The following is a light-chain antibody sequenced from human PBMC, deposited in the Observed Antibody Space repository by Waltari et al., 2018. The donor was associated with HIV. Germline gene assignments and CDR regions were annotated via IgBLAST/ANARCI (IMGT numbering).Light chain of an antibody. V-gene: IGLV2-14*01. Sequence: QSALTQPASVSGSPGQSITISCTGSSSDVGSYSYVSWYHQHPGKAPKLMIYEVSNRPAGVSQRFSGSKSGNTASLTISGLQPEDEADYYCNSYTSISTWVFGGGTKLTVL. J-gene: IGLJ3*02. CDR1: SSDVGSYSY. CDR3: NSYTSISTWV. CDR2: EVS.